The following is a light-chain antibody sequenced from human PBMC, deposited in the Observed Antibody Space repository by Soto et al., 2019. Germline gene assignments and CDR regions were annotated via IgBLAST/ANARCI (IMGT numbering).Light chain of an antibody. CDR3: SSYTSSRTYV. V-gene: IGLV2-14*01. Sequence: SVLTKPASVSGSPGQSITISCTGTSSDVGGYNYVSWYQQHPGKAPKLMIYDVSDRPSGVSNRFSGSKSGNTASLTISGLQSEDEADYYCSSYTSSRTYVFGTGTKVTVL. CDR1: SSDVGGYNY. J-gene: IGLJ1*01. CDR2: DVS.